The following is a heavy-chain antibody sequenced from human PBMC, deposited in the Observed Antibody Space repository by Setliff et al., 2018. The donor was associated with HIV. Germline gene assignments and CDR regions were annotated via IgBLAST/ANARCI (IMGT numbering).Heavy chain of an antibody. CDR1: GFTFRNYK. V-gene: IGHV3-21*03. D-gene: IGHD2-21*01. CDR2: ISIGSGGAI. J-gene: IGHJ1*01. CDR3: TTGTRLVD. Sequence: GGSLRLSCAASGFTFRNYKFNWVRQAPGRGLEWVSSISIGSGGAIDYADSVQGRFTISRDNSKNSLYLQMNSLKIEDTAVYYCTTGTRLVDWGQGALVTVSS.